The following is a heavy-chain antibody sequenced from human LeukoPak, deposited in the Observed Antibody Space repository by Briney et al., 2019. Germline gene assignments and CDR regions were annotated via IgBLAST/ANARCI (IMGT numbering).Heavy chain of an antibody. Sequence: SETLSLTCAVYGGSFSGYYWSWIRQPPGKGLEWIGEINHSGSTNYNPSLKSRVTISVDTSKNQFSLKLSSVTAADTAVYYCARGLRCHRLGYCKAPSAYGMDVWGQGTTVTVSS. CDR3: ARGLRCHRLGYCKAPSAYGMDV. V-gene: IGHV4-34*01. CDR2: INHSGST. J-gene: IGHJ6*02. D-gene: IGHD2-15*01. CDR1: GGSFSGYY.